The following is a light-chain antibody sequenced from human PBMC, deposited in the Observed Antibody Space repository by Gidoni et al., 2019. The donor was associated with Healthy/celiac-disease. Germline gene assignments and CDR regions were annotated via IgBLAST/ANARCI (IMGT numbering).Light chain of an antibody. CDR1: QSVSSN. J-gene: IGKJ4*01. CDR2: GAS. V-gene: IGKV3-15*01. CDR3: QQYNNFST. Sequence: EIVMTQSPATLSVSPGERATLSCRASQSVSSNLAWYQQKPGQAPRLLIYGASTRATGIPARFSGSGSGTEFTLTISSLQSEDFAVYYCQQYNNFSTFXGXTKVEIK.